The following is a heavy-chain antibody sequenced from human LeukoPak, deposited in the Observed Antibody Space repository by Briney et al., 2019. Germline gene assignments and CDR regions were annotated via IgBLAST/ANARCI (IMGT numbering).Heavy chain of an antibody. CDR1: GFTFSSYE. CDR3: ARQRELLFSVRYLDY. CDR2: ISSGSTI. J-gene: IGHJ4*02. D-gene: IGHD1-26*01. Sequence: PGGSLRLSCAASGFTFSSYEMNWVRQAPGKGLEWVSYISSGSTIYYADSVKGRFTISRDNAKNSLYLQMNSLRAEDTAVYYCARQRELLFSVRYLDYWGQGTLVTVSS. V-gene: IGHV3-48*03.